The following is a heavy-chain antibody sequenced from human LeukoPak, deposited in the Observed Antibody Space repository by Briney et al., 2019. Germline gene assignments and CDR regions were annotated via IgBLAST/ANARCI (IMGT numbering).Heavy chain of an antibody. V-gene: IGHV4-59*12. CDR1: GGSISSYY. Sequence: SETLSLTCTVSGGSISSYYWSWIRQPPGKGLEWIGYIYYSGSTNYNPSLKSRVTISVDTSKNQFSLKLSSVTAADTAVYYCAKRLGLGYCSGGSCPDAFDIWGQGTMVTVSS. J-gene: IGHJ3*02. CDR3: AKRLGLGYCSGGSCPDAFDI. D-gene: IGHD2-15*01. CDR2: IYYSGST.